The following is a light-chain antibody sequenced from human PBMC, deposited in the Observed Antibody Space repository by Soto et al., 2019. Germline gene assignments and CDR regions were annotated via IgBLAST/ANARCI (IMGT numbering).Light chain of an antibody. Sequence: SQLTQSPSSLSASVGDRVTVTCRASQGIGTYLVWYQQKSGKAPTVLIYASSTLQTGVPSRFSGSGSGTDFSLTISSLHPEDVATYYCQQVDSYPRTFGQGTKVDTK. CDR3: QQVDSYPRT. J-gene: IGKJ1*01. V-gene: IGKV1-9*01. CDR1: QGIGTY. CDR2: ASS.